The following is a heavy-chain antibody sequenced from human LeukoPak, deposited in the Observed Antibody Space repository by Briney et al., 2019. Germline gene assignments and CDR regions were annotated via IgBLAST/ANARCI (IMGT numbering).Heavy chain of an antibody. CDR2: INTNTGNP. D-gene: IGHD5-18*01. CDR3: ARERTAMVTPFDY. Sequence: GASVKVSCKASGYSFTSYVMNWVRQAPGQGLEWMGWINTNTGNPTYAQGFTGRFVFSLDTSVSTTYLQIINLKAEDTAVYYCARERTAMVTPFDYWGQGTLVTVSS. J-gene: IGHJ4*02. V-gene: IGHV7-4-1*02. CDR1: GYSFTSYV.